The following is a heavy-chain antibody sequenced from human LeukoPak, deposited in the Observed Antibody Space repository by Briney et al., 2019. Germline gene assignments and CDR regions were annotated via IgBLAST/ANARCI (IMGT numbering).Heavy chain of an antibody. D-gene: IGHD3-10*01. CDR1: GGTFSSYA. V-gene: IGHV1-69*04. J-gene: IGHJ4*02. CDR2: IIPILGIA. CDR3: ARDSPPSPYGSRAMDY. Sequence: SVKVSCKASGGTFSSYAISWVRQAPGQGLEWMGRIIPILGIANYAQKFQGRVTITADKSTSTAYMELSSLRSEDTAVYYCARDSPPSPYGSRAMDYWGQGTLVTVS.